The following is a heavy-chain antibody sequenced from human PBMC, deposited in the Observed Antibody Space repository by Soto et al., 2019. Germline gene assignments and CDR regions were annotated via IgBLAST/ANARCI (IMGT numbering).Heavy chain of an antibody. Sequence: QVQLQESGPGLVKPSQTLSLACSVSGASINSGGYFWSWIRQLPGKGLEWIGYIHYSGSTYYNPSLKSRVVMSMDTSKNDFSLKLSSLTAADTAVFYCARGFVETAMAFDYWGQGALVTVSS. CDR1: GASINSGGYF. CDR3: ARGFVETAMAFDY. CDR2: IHYSGST. J-gene: IGHJ4*02. V-gene: IGHV4-31*03. D-gene: IGHD5-18*01.